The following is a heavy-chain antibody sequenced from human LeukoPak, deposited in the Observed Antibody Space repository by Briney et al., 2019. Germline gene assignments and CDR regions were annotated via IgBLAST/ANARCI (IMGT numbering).Heavy chain of an antibody. CDR2: ISYSGHT. CDR3: ARVQWLVKRVQFDY. Sequence: PSETVSLTXTVSGGSVSSSSYFWGWISQPPGKGLEWIGSISYSGHTYYNPSLKSRVTVYLDTSKNQFSLSLSSVTAADTAVFYCARVQWLVKRVQFDYWGQGTLVTVSS. V-gene: IGHV4-39*01. J-gene: IGHJ4*02. D-gene: IGHD6-19*01. CDR1: GGSVSSSSYF.